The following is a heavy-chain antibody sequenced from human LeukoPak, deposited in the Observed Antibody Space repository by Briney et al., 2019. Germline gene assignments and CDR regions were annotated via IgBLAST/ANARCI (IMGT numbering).Heavy chain of an antibody. J-gene: IGHJ4*02. CDR1: GFTFSSYS. V-gene: IGHV3-21*01. D-gene: IGHD1-26*01. CDR3: ARVQIVGATYDY. CDR2: ISSSSSYI. Sequence: GGSLRLSCAASGFTFSSYSMNWVRQAPGKGPEWVSSISSSSSYIYYADSVKGRFTISRDNAKNSLYLQMNSLRAEDTAVYYCARVQIVGATYDYWGQGTLVTVSS.